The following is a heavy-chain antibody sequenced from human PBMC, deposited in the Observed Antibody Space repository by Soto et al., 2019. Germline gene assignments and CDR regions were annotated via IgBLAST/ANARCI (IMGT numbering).Heavy chain of an antibody. V-gene: IGHV4-4*07. CDR1: GGSISSYY. Sequence: SETLSLTCTVSGGSISSYYWSWIRQPAGKGLEWIGRIYTSGSTNYNPSLKSRVTMSVDTSKNQFSLKPSSVTAADTAVYYCARVSWSGYSGGKDVWGQGTTVTVSS. CDR2: IYTSGST. J-gene: IGHJ6*02. D-gene: IGHD3-3*01. CDR3: ARVSWSGYSGGKDV.